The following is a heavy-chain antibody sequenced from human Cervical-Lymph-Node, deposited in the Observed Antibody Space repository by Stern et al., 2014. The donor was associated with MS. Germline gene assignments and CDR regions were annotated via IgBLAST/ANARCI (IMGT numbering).Heavy chain of an antibody. D-gene: IGHD6-19*01. J-gene: IGHJ4*02. CDR1: GGTFNSFD. CDR3: ATATVAGPGGGYYFDS. Sequence: QVQLVQSGAELKKPGSSVKVSCKASGGTFNSFDISWVRQAPGQGLEWMGGVIPVFASTKFAQNFQDRVTIIADESTNSAYLELTSLTSEDTAMYDCATATVAGPGGGYYFDSWGQGTLVTVSS. V-gene: IGHV1-69*01. CDR2: VIPVFAST.